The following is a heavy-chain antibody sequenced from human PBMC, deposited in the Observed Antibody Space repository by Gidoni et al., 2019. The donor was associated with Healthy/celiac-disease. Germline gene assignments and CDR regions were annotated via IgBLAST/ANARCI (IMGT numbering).Heavy chain of an antibody. CDR3: ARDSAGITMVRGVTTGGMDV. V-gene: IGHV4-59*01. D-gene: IGHD3-10*01. J-gene: IGHJ6*02. CDR2: IYYSGST. CDR1: GGSISSYY. Sequence: QVQLQESGPGLVKPSETLSLTCTVSGGSISSYYWSWIRQPPGKGLEWIGYIYYSGSTNYNPSLKSRVTISVDTSKNQFSLKLSSVTAADTAVYYCARDSAGITMVRGVTTGGMDVWGQGTTVTVSS.